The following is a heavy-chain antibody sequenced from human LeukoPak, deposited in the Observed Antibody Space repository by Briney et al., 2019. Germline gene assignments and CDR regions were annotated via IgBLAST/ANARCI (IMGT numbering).Heavy chain of an antibody. Sequence: SETLPLTCAVSGGSISSGGYSWSWIRQPPGKGLEWIGYIYYSGSTNYNPSLKSRVTISVDTSKNQFSLKLSSVTAADTAVYYCARSYDFWSGYYYYYYYGMDVWGQGTTVTVSS. CDR1: GGSISSGGYS. CDR3: ARSYDFWSGYYYYYYYGMDV. J-gene: IGHJ6*02. V-gene: IGHV4-61*08. D-gene: IGHD3-3*01. CDR2: IYYSGST.